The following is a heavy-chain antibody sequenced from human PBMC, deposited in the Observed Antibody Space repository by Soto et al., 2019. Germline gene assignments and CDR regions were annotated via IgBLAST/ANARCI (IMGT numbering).Heavy chain of an antibody. CDR1: GGSFSGYY. CDR3: ARGSVVPAAIHAGWFDP. J-gene: IGHJ5*02. CDR2: INHSGST. Sequence: PSETLSLTCAVYGGSFSGYYWSWIRQPPGKGLEWIGEINHSGSTNYNPSLKSRVTISVDTSKNQFSLKLSSVTAADTAVYYCARGSVVPAAIHAGWFDPWGQGILVSVS. V-gene: IGHV4-34*01. D-gene: IGHD2-2*02.